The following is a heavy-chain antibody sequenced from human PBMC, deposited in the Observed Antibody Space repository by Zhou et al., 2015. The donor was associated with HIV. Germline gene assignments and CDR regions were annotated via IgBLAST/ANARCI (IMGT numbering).Heavy chain of an antibody. CDR2: IIPIFGTA. V-gene: IGHV1-69*01. CDR1: GGTFSSYA. CDR3: AEGNLVLWFGEYRSGAFDI. J-gene: IGHJ3*02. D-gene: IGHD3-10*01. Sequence: QVQLVQSGAEVKKPGSSVKVSCKASGGTFSSYAISWVRQAPGQGLEWMGGIIPIFGTANYAQKFQGRVTITADESTSTAYMELSSLRSEDTAVYYCAEGNLVLWFGEYRSGAFDIWGQGTMVTVSS.